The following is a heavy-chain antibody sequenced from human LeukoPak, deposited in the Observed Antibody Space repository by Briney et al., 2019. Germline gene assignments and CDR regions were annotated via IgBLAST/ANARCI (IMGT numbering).Heavy chain of an antibody. J-gene: IGHJ4*02. D-gene: IGHD1-7*01. CDR3: AKCSNWNWRDYFDY. V-gene: IGHV3-23*01. CDR1: GVTFRSYA. CDR2: ISGTGSST. Sequence: GGSLTLACAASGVTFRSYAMSWVRRAPARGLEWVSTISGTGSSTYYADSVKGRFTISRDNSKNTLYLQMNSLRAEDTAVYYCAKCSNWNWRDYFDYWGQGTLVTVSS.